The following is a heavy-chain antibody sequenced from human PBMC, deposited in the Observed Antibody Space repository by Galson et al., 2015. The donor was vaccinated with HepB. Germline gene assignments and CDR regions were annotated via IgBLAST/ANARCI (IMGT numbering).Heavy chain of an antibody. CDR2: VKSKTDGGTT. V-gene: IGHV3-15*01. Sequence: SLRLSCAASGFTFSNAWMSWVRQAPGKGLEWVGHVKSKTDGGTTDSAAPVKGRFTISRDDSKHTLYLQMSSLKTEDTAVYYCTTAWYSGSYYGYWGQGTLVTVSS. D-gene: IGHD1-26*01. J-gene: IGHJ4*02. CDR1: GFTFSNAW. CDR3: TTAWYSGSYYGY.